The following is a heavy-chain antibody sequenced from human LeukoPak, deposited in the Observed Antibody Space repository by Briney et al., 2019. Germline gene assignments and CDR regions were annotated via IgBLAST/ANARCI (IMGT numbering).Heavy chain of an antibody. Sequence: GGSLRLSCAASGFTFSSYSMNWVRQAPGKGLEWVSSISSSSSYIYYADSVKGRFTISKDTSKNTLYLHMSSLRADDTAVYYCAKGGYDYVEVAYFDYWGQGTLVTVSS. V-gene: IGHV3-21*04. CDR1: GFTFSSYS. D-gene: IGHD5-12*01. CDR3: AKGGYDYVEVAYFDY. CDR2: ISSSSSYI. J-gene: IGHJ4*02.